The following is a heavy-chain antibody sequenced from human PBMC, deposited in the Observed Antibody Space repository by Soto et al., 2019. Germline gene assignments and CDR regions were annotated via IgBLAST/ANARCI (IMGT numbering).Heavy chain of an antibody. Sequence: QVQVVESGGGVVQPGRSLRLSCAASGFTFSTYAMHWVRQAPGKGLEWVAVISYDGSNTYYADSVKGRFIISRDNSKNTLYLLMNGLSTEDTAVYYCVRAVSGWIGFDTWGQGTLVTVSS. CDR2: ISYDGSNT. CDR3: VRAVSGWIGFDT. J-gene: IGHJ5*02. CDR1: GFTFSTYA. V-gene: IGHV3-30-3*01. D-gene: IGHD5-12*01.